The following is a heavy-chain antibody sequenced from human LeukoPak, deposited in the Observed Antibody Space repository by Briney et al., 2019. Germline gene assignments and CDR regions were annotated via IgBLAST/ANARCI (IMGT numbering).Heavy chain of an antibody. D-gene: IGHD5-12*01. CDR2: ISYDGSNK. CDR1: GFTFSNYG. V-gene: IGHV3-30*18. J-gene: IGHJ4*02. CDR3: AKDRTAGYDCLVDY. Sequence: PGGSLRLSCAASGFTFSNYGMHWVRQAPGKGLEWVAVISYDGSNKYYTDSVKGRFTISRDNSKNTLYLQMNSLRAEDTAVYYCAKDRTAGYDCLVDYWGQGTLVTVSS.